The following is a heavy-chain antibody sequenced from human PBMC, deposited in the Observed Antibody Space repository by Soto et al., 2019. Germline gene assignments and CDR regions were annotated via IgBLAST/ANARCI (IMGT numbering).Heavy chain of an antibody. V-gene: IGHV3-23*01. CDR2: IGSDGGGI. D-gene: IGHD2-15*01. CDR1: GFTFSTFA. Sequence: EVELLESGGGLAQPGGSLRLSCAASGFTFSTFAMSWVRQAPGKGLEWVSAIGSDGGGIQYADSVKGRFTISRDNSRNTLYLQMDSLRAEDTAVYYCARVLVGFDPWGQGTLVTVSS. CDR3: ARVLVGFDP. J-gene: IGHJ5*02.